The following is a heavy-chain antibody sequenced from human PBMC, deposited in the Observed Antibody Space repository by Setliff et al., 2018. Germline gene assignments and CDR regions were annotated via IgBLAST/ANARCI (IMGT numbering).Heavy chain of an antibody. J-gene: IGHJ6*03. CDR3: ARSPPNRGVGQGHHMDV. V-gene: IGHV1-18*01. CDR1: GYIFNTFG. D-gene: IGHD1-26*01. CDR2: ISPYNGDT. Sequence: AASVKVSCKASGYIFNTFGISWVRRAPGQGLEWIGWISPYNGDTKYAQKLQDRVTMTIDTSTSTAYVEVRSLRSDDTALYYCARSPPNRGVGQGHHMDVWGKGTSVTVSS.